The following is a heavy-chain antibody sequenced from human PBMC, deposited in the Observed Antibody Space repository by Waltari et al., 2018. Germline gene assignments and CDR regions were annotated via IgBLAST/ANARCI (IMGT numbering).Heavy chain of an antibody. J-gene: IGHJ4*02. Sequence: QVQLQQWGAGLLKPSETLSLTCAVYGGSFSGYYWSWIRQPPGKGLEWIGEINHSGSTNYTPSLTSRVTISVDTSKNQFSLKLSSVTAADPAVYYCASRGSRDYWGQGTLVTVSS. CDR2: INHSGST. V-gene: IGHV4-34*01. CDR3: ASRGSRDY. CDR1: GGSFSGYY.